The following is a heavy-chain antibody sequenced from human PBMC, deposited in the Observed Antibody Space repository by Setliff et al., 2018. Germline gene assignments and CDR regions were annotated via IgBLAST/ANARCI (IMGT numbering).Heavy chain of an antibody. CDR2: MNPNSGNT. CDR3: ARGPSWQGGAYYFDF. J-gene: IGHJ4*02. CDR1: GYTFTSYD. V-gene: IGHV1-8*01. D-gene: IGHD1-26*01. Sequence: RASVKVSCKASGYTFTSYDINWVRQATGQGLEWMGWMNPNSGNTGYAQKLQGRVTFTRNTSTNTAYMELSSLISEDTAVYYCARGPSWQGGAYYFDFWGQGTLVTVSS.